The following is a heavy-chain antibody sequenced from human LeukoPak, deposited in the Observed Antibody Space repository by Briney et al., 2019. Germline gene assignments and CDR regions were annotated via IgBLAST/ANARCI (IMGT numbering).Heavy chain of an antibody. Sequence: SETLSLTCAVSGGSITTTNWWSWVRQPPGKGLEWIGEVHLSGATNYNPSLESRVSMSIDKSKNHLSLEVTSVTAADTAIYYCARESGAFSPFGFWGQGTLLTVSS. CDR1: GGSITTTNW. CDR3: ARESGAFSPFGF. D-gene: IGHD1-26*01. J-gene: IGHJ4*02. CDR2: VHLSGAT. V-gene: IGHV4-4*02.